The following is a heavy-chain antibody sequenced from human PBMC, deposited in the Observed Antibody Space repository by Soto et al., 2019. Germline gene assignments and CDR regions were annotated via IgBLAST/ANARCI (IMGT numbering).Heavy chain of an antibody. CDR2: IFYSGST. V-gene: IGHV4-39*01. J-gene: IGHJ4*02. D-gene: IGHD6-19*01. CDR3: ARYAAVAGILDY. Sequence: QLQLQESGPGLVKPSETLSLTCTVSGGSISSSSYKWGWIRQPPGKSLEWIGNIFYSGSTYYNPSLKSRVTLSVDTSKNQFSLTLSSVTAADTAVYYCARYAAVAGILDYWGQGTIVTVSS. CDR1: GGSISSSSYK.